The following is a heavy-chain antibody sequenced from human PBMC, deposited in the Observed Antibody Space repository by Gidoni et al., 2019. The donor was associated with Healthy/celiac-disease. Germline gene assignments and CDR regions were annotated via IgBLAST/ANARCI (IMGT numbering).Heavy chain of an antibody. Sequence: QVQLQESGPGLVKPSETLSLTCTVSGCSISSYYWSWIRQPPGKGLEWIGYIYYSGSTNYNPSLKSRVTISVDTSKNQFSLKLSSVTAADTAVYYCAREKCTNGVCFRYFDYWGQGTLVTVSS. J-gene: IGHJ4*02. D-gene: IGHD2-8*01. CDR1: GCSISSYY. CDR3: AREKCTNGVCFRYFDY. V-gene: IGHV4-59*01. CDR2: IYYSGST.